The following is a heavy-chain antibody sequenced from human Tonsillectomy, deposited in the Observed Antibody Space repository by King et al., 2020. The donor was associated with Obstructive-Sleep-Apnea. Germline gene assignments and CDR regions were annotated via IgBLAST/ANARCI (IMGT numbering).Heavy chain of an antibody. CDR2: IYYSGST. Sequence: QLQESGPGLVKPSETLSLTCTVSGGSISSSSYYWGWIRQPPGKGLEWIGSIYYSGSTYYNPSPTSRVTISVDTSKNQFSLKLSSVTAADTAVYYCARDQGGSYYFVDYWGQGTLVTVSS. V-gene: IGHV4-39*07. D-gene: IGHD1-26*01. CDR3: ARDQGGSYYFVDY. J-gene: IGHJ4*02. CDR1: GGSISSSSYY.